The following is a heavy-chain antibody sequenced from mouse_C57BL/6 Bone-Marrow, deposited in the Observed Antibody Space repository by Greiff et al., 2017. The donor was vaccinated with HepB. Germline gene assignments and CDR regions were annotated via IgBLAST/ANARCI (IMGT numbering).Heavy chain of an antibody. D-gene: IGHD2-5*01. CDR1: GFTFSSYA. V-gene: IGHV5-4*03. CDR2: ISDGGSYI. CDR3: ARGGPTIVTTWYFDV. J-gene: IGHJ1*03. Sequence: EVKLVESGGGLVKPGGSLKLSCAASGFTFSSYAMSWVRQTPEKRLEWVATISDGGSYIYYPDNVKGRFTISRDNAKNNLYLQMSHLKSEDTAMYYCARGGPTIVTTWYFDVWGTGTTVTVSS.